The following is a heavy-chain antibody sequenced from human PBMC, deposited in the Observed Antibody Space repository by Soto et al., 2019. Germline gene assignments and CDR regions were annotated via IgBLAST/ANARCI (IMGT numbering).Heavy chain of an antibody. CDR2: IKRKTDGGTT. J-gene: IGHJ4*02. D-gene: IGHD6-6*01. CDR3: TTDGIDKTYSSSRFDY. V-gene: IGHV3-15*07. CDR1: GFTFSNAW. Sequence: GGSLRLSCAASGFTFSNAWMNWVRQAPGKGLEWVGRIKRKTDGGTTDYAAPVKSRFTISRDDSKNTLYLQMNSLKTEDTDVYYCTTDGIDKTYSSSRFDYWGQGTLVTVSS.